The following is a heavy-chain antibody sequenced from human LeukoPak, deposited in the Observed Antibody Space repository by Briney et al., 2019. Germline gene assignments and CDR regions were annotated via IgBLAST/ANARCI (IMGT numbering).Heavy chain of an antibody. CDR1: GYTFTGYY. Sequence: GASVKVSCKASGYTFTGYYMHWVRQAPGQGLEWMGWINPNSGGTNYAQKFQGRVTMTRDTSISTAYMELSRLRSDDTAVYYCARARLSGYYPSNTYYFDYWGQGTLVTVSS. J-gene: IGHJ4*02. D-gene: IGHD3-22*01. CDR2: INPNSGGT. CDR3: ARARLSGYYPSNTYYFDY. V-gene: IGHV1-2*02.